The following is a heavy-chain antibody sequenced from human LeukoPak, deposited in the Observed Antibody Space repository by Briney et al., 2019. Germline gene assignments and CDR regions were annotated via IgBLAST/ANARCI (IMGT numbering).Heavy chain of an antibody. CDR1: GGSISSSSYY. CDR3: ARDPDYYDRPGLDY. Sequence: KPSETLSLTCTVSGGSISSSSYYWGWIRQPPGKGLEWIGSIYYSGSTYYNPSLKSRVTISVDTSKNQFSLKLSSVTAADTAVYYCARDPDYYDRPGLDYWGQGTLVTVSS. J-gene: IGHJ4*02. CDR2: IYYSGST. V-gene: IGHV4-39*07. D-gene: IGHD3-22*01.